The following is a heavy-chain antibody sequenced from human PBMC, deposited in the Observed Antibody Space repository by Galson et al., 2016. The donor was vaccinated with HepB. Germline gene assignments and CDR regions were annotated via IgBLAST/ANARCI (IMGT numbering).Heavy chain of an antibody. CDR1: GFTFNHTW. CDR3: SSEPFYYFWNDAYFDY. V-gene: IGHV3-15*01. Sequence: SLRLSCAASGFTFNHTWMSWVRQAPGQGLEWVGRIKSEPEGATAAYAAAVNGRFTISRDDSQTTLFLQMNGLSSEDTAFYYCSSEPFYYFWNDAYFDYWGQGALVIVSS. J-gene: IGHJ4*02. CDR2: IKSEPEGATA. D-gene: IGHD3/OR15-3a*01.